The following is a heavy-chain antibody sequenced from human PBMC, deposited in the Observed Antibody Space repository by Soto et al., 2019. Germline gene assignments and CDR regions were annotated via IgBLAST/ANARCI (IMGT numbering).Heavy chain of an antibody. CDR2: ISPILGIA. J-gene: IGHJ2*01. D-gene: IGHD3-9*01. CDR1: GGTFKNYI. Sequence: QVQLVQSGAEVKTPGSSVKVSCKASGGTFKNYILSWVRQAPGQGLDWMGRISPILGIANHAQKFQGRVTITADQSTSTSYMELINLTAENTAVYYCATRDDILTWWDCDPWGRGTLVTVSS. CDR3: ATRDDILTWWDCDP. V-gene: IGHV1-69*02.